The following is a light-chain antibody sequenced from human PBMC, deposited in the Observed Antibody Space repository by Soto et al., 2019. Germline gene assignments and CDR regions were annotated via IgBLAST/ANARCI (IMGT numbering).Light chain of an antibody. J-gene: IGLJ3*02. CDR1: SSDVGGFNY. CDR2: EVN. Sequence: QSVLTQPASVSGSPGQSITISCTGTSSDVGGFNYVSWYQQYPGKAPNLIINEVNKRPLGVSDRFSGSKSGNTASLTVSGLQAEDGADYYCSSYTTITTQVFGGGTKLTVL. CDR3: SSYTTITTQV. V-gene: IGLV2-14*01.